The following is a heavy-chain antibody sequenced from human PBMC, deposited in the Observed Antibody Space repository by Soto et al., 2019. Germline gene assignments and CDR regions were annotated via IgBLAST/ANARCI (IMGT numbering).Heavy chain of an antibody. V-gene: IGHV3-15*01. J-gene: IGHJ3*02. CDR3: TTEYPGDYALADAFDI. CDR1: GFTFSNAW. D-gene: IGHD4-17*01. CDR2: IKSKTDGGTT. Sequence: EVQLVESGGGLVKPGGSLRLSCAASGFTFSNAWMSWVRQAPGKGLEWVGRIKSKTDGGTTDYAAPVKGRFTISRDDSKNTLYLQMNSLKTEDTAVYYCTTEYPGDYALADAFDIWGQGTMVTVSS.